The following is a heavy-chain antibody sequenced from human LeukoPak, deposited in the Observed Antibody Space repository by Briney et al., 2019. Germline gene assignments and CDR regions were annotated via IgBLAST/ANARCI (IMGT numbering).Heavy chain of an antibody. CDR2: ISYDGSNK. Sequence: PGGSLRLPCAASGFTFSSYAMHWVRQAPGKGLEGVAVISYDGSNKYYADSVKGRFTISRDNSKNTLYLQMNSLRAEDTAVYYCARAHIGYNMIVVATIYYYYYMDVWGKGTTVTVSS. D-gene: IGHD3-22*01. CDR3: ARAHIGYNMIVVATIYYYYYMDV. CDR1: GFTFSSYA. V-gene: IGHV3-30*04. J-gene: IGHJ6*03.